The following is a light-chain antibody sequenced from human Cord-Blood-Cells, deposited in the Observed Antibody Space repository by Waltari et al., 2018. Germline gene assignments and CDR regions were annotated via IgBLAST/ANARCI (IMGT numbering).Light chain of an antibody. Sequence: DIVMTQSPDSLAVCLGERDTINCKSSQSVLYSSNNKNYLAWYQQKPGQPPKLIIYCASTRESEFPDRFSGSGSGTDFTLTISSLQAEDVAVYYCQQYYSTPYTFGQGTKLEIK. CDR2: CAS. CDR3: QQYYSTPYT. J-gene: IGKJ2*01. V-gene: IGKV4-1*01. CDR1: QSVLYSSNNKNY.